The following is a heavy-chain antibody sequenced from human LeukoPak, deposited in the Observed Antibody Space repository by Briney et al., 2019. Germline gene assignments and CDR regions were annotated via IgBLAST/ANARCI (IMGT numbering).Heavy chain of an antibody. D-gene: IGHD1-26*01. J-gene: IGHJ4*02. CDR3: AKALDGGATTPDH. Sequence: GGSLRLSCAASGFTFSSYGMHWVRQAPGKGLEWVAVIWYDGSNKYHADSVKGRFTISRDNSKNTLYLQMNSLRAEDTAVYYCAKALDGGATTPDHWGQGTLVTVSS. V-gene: IGHV3-33*06. CDR1: GFTFSSYG. CDR2: IWYDGSNK.